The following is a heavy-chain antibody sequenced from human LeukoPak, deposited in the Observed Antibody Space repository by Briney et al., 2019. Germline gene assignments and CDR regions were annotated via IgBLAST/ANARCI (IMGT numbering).Heavy chain of an antibody. J-gene: IGHJ4*02. D-gene: IGHD3-16*02. Sequence: SETLSLTCTVSGGSISSYYWSWIRQPPGKGLEWIGYIYYSGSTNYNPSLKSRVTISVDTSKNQFSLKLSSVTAADTAVYYCARHPRAVWGSYRYSFDYWGQGTLVTVSS. CDR2: IYYSGST. CDR3: ARHPRAVWGSYRYSFDY. V-gene: IGHV4-59*08. CDR1: GGSISSYY.